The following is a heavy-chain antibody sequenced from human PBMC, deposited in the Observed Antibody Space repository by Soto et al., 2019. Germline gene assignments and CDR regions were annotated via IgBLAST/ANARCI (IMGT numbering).Heavy chain of an antibody. CDR3: ARAPSLSGYDAFDI. D-gene: IGHD5-12*01. J-gene: IGHJ3*02. V-gene: IGHV1-3*01. CDR2: INAGNGNT. Sequence: GASVKVSCKASGYTFTSYAMHWVRQAPGQRLEWMGWINAGNGNTKYSQKFQGRVTITRDTSASTAYMELSSLRPEDTAVYYCARAPSLSGYDAFDIWGQGTMVTVSS. CDR1: GYTFTSYA.